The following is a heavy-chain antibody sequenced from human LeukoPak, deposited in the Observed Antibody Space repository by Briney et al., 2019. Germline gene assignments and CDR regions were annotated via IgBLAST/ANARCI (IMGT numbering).Heavy chain of an antibody. CDR3: ARRLWGDYFDY. V-gene: IGHV4-34*01. CDR2: IYYSGST. CDR1: GGSFSGYY. J-gene: IGHJ4*02. Sequence: SETLSLTCAVYGGSFSGYYWSWIRQPPGKGLEWIGDIYYSGSTYYNPSLKSRVTISVDTSNNQFSLRLSSVTAADTAMYYCARRLWGDYFDYWGQGTLVTVSS. D-gene: IGHD3-16*01.